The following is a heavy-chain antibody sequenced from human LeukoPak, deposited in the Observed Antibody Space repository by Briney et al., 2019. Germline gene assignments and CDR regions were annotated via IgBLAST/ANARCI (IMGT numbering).Heavy chain of an antibody. J-gene: IGHJ4*02. Sequence: PGGSLRLSCVASGFSFGFNTYGMQWVRQTPGKGLEWVAVIWYDGGIKYCGDAVKGRFTTSRDNSKNTLYLQMDSLRGEDTAVYYCARHLSSGFDYWGQGTLVTVSS. CDR1: GFSFGFNTYG. V-gene: IGHV3-33*01. CDR3: ARHLSSGFDY. D-gene: IGHD3-22*01. CDR2: IWYDGGIK.